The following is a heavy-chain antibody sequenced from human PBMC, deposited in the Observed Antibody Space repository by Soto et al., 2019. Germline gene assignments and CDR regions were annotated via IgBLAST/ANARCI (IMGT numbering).Heavy chain of an antibody. CDR2: ISYDGSNK. J-gene: IGHJ4*02. CDR3: AKEGNDYGDYIIDF. V-gene: IGHV3-30*18. D-gene: IGHD4-17*01. CDR1: GFTFSSHV. Sequence: QVQLVESGGGVVLPGTSLRLSCAASGFTFSSHVKHWVRQAPGKGLEWLTTISYDGSNKHYADSVKGRFTISRDNSKNTLYLQMNSLRAEDTAVYYCAKEGNDYGDYIIDFWGQGTLVTVSS.